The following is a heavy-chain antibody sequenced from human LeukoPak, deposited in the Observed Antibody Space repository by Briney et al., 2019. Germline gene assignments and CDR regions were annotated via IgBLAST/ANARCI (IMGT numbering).Heavy chain of an antibody. CDR3: AKSWIRVGSFDY. D-gene: IGHD5-18*01. CDR2: ISSSGSTI. J-gene: IGHJ4*02. V-gene: IGHV3-48*03. Sequence: PGGSLRLSCAASGFTFSSYEMNWVRQAPGKGLEWVSYISSSGSTIYYADSVKGRFTISRDNAKNSLYLQLNSLRAEDTAVYYCAKSWIRVGSFDYWGQGTLVTVSS. CDR1: GFTFSSYE.